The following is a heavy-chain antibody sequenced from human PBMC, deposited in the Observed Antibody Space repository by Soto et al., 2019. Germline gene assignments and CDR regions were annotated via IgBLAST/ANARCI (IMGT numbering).Heavy chain of an antibody. V-gene: IGHV4-59*08. CDR3: ARHVLGPAADGLYPDY. CDR2: IYYSGST. CDR1: GGSISSYY. D-gene: IGHD2-8*01. J-gene: IGHJ4*02. Sequence: QVQLQESGPGLVKPSETLSLTCTVSGGSISSYYWSWIRQPPGKGLEWIGYIYYSGSTNYNPSLKSPSPRSXXTXNXXFSLKVSSVTAADTAVYDCARHVLGPAADGLYPDYWGQGTLVTVSS.